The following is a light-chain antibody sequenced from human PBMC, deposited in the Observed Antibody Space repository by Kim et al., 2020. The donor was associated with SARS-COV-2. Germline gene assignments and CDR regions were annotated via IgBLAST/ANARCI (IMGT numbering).Light chain of an antibody. J-gene: IGKJ4*01. CDR2: AAS. V-gene: IGKV1-39*01. CDR3: QQSYSTPFT. CDR1: QSISSY. Sequence: DIQMTQSPSSLSASVGDRVTITCRASQSISSYLNWYQQKPGKAPKLLIYAASSLQSVVPSRFSVSGSGTDFTLTISSLQPEDFATYYCQQSYSTPFTFGGGTKVDIK.